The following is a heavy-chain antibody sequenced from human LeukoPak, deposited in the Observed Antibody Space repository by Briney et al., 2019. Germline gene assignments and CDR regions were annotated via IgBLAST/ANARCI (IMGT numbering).Heavy chain of an antibody. CDR1: GCSFTSYW. CDR2: IYPGDSDT. D-gene: IGHD2-2*01. J-gene: IGHJ1*01. CDR3: ARQAVPVAKYFQY. Sequence: GESLKISCKGSGCSFTSYWIGWVRQMPGKGLEWMGIIYPGDSDTRYSPSFQGQVTISADKSISTAYLQWSSLKASDTAMYYCARQAVPVAKYFQYWGQGTLVTVSS. V-gene: IGHV5-51*01.